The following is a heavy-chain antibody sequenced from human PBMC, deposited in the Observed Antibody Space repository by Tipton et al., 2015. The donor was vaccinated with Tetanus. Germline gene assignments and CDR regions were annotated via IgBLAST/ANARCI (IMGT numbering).Heavy chain of an antibody. CDR2: ISHSGRT. D-gene: IGHD3-10*01. J-gene: IGHJ6*02. CDR3: ARGGGNTMFRGGEFVHSYYYQGMDV. V-gene: IGHV4-30-2*01. CDR1: GGSVSNGGYS. Sequence: TLSLTCAVSGGSVSNGGYSWSWIRQPPGKGLECIGYISHSGRTYYNPSLNSRVTISLDRSKNQFSLKLTSVTAADTAVYYCARGGGNTMFRGGEFVHSYYYQGMDVWGQGTPVTVSS.